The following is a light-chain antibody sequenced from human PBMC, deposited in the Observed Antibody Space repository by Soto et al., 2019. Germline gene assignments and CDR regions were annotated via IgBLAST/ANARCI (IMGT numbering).Light chain of an antibody. J-gene: IGKJ5*01. Sequence: EVMMTQSPATLSVSPGERATLSCRASQSVSNNIAWYQQKPGQAPRLLIYYASTRATGVPARCSGSGSGTEFTLTISSLQSEDFALYYCQQYNYWPPITFGQGTRLEIK. CDR2: YAS. V-gene: IGKV3-15*01. CDR1: QSVSNN. CDR3: QQYNYWPPIT.